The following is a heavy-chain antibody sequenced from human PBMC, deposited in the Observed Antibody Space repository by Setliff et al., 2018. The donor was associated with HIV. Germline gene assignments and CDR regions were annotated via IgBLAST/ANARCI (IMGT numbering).Heavy chain of an antibody. J-gene: IGHJ6*04. CDR3: ARGCSSSSRSYDSIMGY. V-gene: IGHV3-74*01. CDR1: GFTFSTYW. CDR2: INSDGSST. D-gene: IGHD2-2*01. Sequence: PGGSLRLSCAASGFTFSTYWIHWVRQAPGKGLVWVSRINSDGSSTNYADSVKGRFTISRDNAKNTLYLQMNSLRAEDTAIYYCARGCSSSSRSYDSIMGYWGKGTTVTVSS.